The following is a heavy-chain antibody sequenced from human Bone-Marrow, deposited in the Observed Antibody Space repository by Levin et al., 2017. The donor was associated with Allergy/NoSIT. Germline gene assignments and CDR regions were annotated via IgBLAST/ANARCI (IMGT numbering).Heavy chain of an antibody. D-gene: IGHD3-10*01. J-gene: IGHJ4*02. CDR3: ARAKSYGDQELDY. Sequence: GESLKISCKASGYNFRGYYIHWVRQAPGQGLEWMGRINPESGFSNALQKFQGGVNVTSDTSIATVYLDLTGLTSDDTAVYYCARAKSYGDQELDYWGQGTLVTVSS. CDR2: INPESGFS. V-gene: IGHV1-2*06. CDR1: GYNFRGYY.